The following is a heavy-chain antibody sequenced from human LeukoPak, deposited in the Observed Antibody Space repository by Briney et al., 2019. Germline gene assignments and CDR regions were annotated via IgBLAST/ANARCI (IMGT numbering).Heavy chain of an antibody. Sequence: GGSLRLSCAASGFTFSSYDMHWVRQAPGKGLEWVAFIRYDGSNKYYADFVKGRFTISRDNSKNTLYLQMNSLRAEDTAVYYCAKDQVLGIVGATYYWGQGTLVTVSS. CDR2: IRYDGSNK. CDR3: AKDQVLGIVGATYY. J-gene: IGHJ4*02. V-gene: IGHV3-30*02. CDR1: GFTFSSYD. D-gene: IGHD1-26*01.